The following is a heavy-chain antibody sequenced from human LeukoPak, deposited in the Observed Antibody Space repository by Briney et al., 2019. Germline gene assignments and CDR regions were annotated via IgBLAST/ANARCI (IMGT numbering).Heavy chain of an antibody. CDR1: GFTFSSYG. Sequence: PGGSLRLSCAASGFTFSSYGMSWVRQAPGKGLEWVSAISGSGGSTYYADSVKGRFTISRDNSKNTLYLQMNSLRAEDTAVYYCAKDGVVVPAAIRAFDYWGQGTLVTVSS. CDR2: ISGSGGST. V-gene: IGHV3-23*01. CDR3: AKDGVVVPAAIRAFDY. D-gene: IGHD2-2*01. J-gene: IGHJ4*02.